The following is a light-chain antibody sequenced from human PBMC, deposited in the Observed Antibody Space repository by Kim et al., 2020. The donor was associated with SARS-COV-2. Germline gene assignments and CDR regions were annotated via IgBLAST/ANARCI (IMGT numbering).Light chain of an antibody. J-gene: IGLJ3*02. CDR2: DVT. CDR3: SSHTLSKTWV. CDR1: SSDICGYTY. V-gene: IGLV2-14*03. Sequence: GQPVPVSCTGTSSDICGYTYVSWYQQHPGKAPKLLIPDVTRGPSGVSNRFSGSQSGKTASLTISGLQAEDEADSYCSSHTLSKTWVFGGGTQLTVL.